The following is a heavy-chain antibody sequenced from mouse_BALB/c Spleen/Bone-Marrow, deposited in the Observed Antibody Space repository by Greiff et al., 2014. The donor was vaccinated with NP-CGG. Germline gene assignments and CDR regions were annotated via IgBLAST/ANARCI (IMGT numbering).Heavy chain of an antibody. CDR1: GFSLRGHG. V-gene: IGHV2-6-7*01. CDR2: IWGDGNT. Sequence: QVQLQQSGPGLVAPSQSLSITCTVSGFSLRGHGVNWVRQPPGKGLEWLGKIWGDGNTDYNSILKSRLSISKDNSKSQVFLRMNSLQTDDTGRYYCARGGYGSWPMDYWGQGTSVTVSS. D-gene: IGHD2-10*02. CDR3: ARGGYGSWPMDY. J-gene: IGHJ4*01.